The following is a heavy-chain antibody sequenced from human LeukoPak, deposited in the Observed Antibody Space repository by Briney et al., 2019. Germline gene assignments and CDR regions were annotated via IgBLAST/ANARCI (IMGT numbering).Heavy chain of an antibody. CDR3: AREGVVVAATDY. CDR2: ICYSGST. J-gene: IGHJ4*02. D-gene: IGHD2-15*01. Sequence: SETLSLTCTVSGGSISSGDYYWSWIRQPPGKGLEWIGYICYSGSTYYNPSLKSRVTISVDTSKNQFSLKLSSVTAADTAVYYCAREGVVVAATDYWGQGTLVTVSS. V-gene: IGHV4-30-4*01. CDR1: GGSISSGDYY.